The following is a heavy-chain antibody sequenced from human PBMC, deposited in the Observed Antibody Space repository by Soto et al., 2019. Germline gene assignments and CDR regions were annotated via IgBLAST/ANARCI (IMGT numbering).Heavy chain of an antibody. D-gene: IGHD3-16*02. J-gene: IGHJ4*02. CDR2: IKQDGSEK. Sequence: GVSLRLSCASSGFTFSSYWMMCVRQAPGNGLDWVSNIKQDGSEKNYVDSVKGRFIISRDNAKNSLYLQMNSLRAEETAVYYCAGVIVSYFDYWGQGTLVTVSS. V-gene: IGHV3-7*01. CDR3: AGVIVSYFDY. CDR1: GFTFSSYW.